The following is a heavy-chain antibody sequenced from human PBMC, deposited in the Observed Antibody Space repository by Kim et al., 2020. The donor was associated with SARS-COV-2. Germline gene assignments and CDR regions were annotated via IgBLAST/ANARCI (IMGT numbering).Heavy chain of an antibody. CDR1: GFTFSSYW. CDR2: INSDGSST. Sequence: GGSLRLSCAASGFTFSSYWMHWVRQAPGKGLVWVSRINSDGSSTSYADSVKGRFTISRDNAKNTLYLQMNSLRAEDTAVYYCARVKYSSGWYPSYYFDYWGQGTLVTVSS. D-gene: IGHD6-19*01. V-gene: IGHV3-74*01. CDR3: ARVKYSSGWYPSYYFDY. J-gene: IGHJ4*02.